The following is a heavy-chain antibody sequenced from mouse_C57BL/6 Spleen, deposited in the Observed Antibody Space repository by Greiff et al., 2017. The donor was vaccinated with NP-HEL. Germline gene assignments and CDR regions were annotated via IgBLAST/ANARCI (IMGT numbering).Heavy chain of an antibody. D-gene: IGHD1-1*01. J-gene: IGHJ2*01. Sequence: QVQLQQSGTELVKPGASVKLSCKASGYTFTSYWMHWVKQRPGQGLEWIGNINPSNGGTNYNGKFKGKATLTADKSSSTAYMQLSSLTSEDSAVYFCARDDYYGSSYFDYWGQGTTLTVSS. V-gene: IGHV1-53*01. CDR1: GYTFTSYW. CDR3: ARDDYYGSSYFDY. CDR2: INPSNGGT.